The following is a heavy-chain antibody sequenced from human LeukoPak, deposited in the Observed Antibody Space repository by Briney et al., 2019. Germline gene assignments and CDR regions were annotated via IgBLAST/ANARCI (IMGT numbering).Heavy chain of an antibody. Sequence: GRSLRLSCAASGFTFDDYAMHWVRQAPGKGLEWASGISWNSGSIGYADSVKGRFTISRDNAKNSLYLQMNSLRAEDMALYYCAKGPGAYYYGSGRFDPWGQGTLVTVPS. D-gene: IGHD3-10*01. J-gene: IGHJ5*02. CDR2: ISWNSGSI. V-gene: IGHV3-9*03. CDR1: GFTFDDYA. CDR3: AKGPGAYYYGSGRFDP.